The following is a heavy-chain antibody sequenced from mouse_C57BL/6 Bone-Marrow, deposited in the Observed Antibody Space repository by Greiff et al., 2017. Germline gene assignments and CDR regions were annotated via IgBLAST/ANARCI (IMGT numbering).Heavy chain of an antibody. V-gene: IGHV5S21*01. D-gene: IGHD1-1*01. J-gene: IGHJ1*03. CDR1: GFTFSSYA. Sequence: EVHLVESGEGLVKPGGSLKLSCAASGFTFSSYAMSWVRQTPEKRLEWVAYISSGGDYIYYADTVKGRFTISRDNARNTLYLQMSSLKSEDTAMYYCARDGRGYYDWYFEVWGTGTTVTVSS. CDR2: ISSGGDYI. CDR3: ARDGRGYYDWYFEV.